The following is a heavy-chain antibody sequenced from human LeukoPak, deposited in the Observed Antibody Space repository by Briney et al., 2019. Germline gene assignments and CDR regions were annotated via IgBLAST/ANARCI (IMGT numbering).Heavy chain of an antibody. V-gene: IGHV1-18*01. Sequence: ASVKVSCKASGYTFTSYGISWVRQAPGQGLEWMGWISAYNGNTNYAHKLQGRVTMTTDTSTSTAHMELRSLRSDDTAVYYCARDPRSYDFWSGYLDYWGQGTLVTVSS. CDR3: ARDPRSYDFWSGYLDY. CDR1: GYTFTSYG. D-gene: IGHD3-3*01. CDR2: ISAYNGNT. J-gene: IGHJ4*02.